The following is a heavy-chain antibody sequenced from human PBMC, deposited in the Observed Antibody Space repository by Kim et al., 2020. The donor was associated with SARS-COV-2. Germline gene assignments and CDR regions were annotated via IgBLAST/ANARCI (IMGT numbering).Heavy chain of an antibody. CDR3: TRHSNRRYCTGTDCYV. D-gene: IGHD2-8*02. J-gene: IGHJ4*02. CDR2: IYSRGNT. Sequence: GGSRRLSCAASGFAVSSNYMSWVRQAPGKVLEWVSVIYSRGNTFYADSVEGRFTISRDNSKNTVYLQMNSLRAEDTAVYDCTRHSNRRYCTGTDCYVWGQGPLVTVSS. V-gene: IGHV3-53*01. CDR1: GFAVSSNY.